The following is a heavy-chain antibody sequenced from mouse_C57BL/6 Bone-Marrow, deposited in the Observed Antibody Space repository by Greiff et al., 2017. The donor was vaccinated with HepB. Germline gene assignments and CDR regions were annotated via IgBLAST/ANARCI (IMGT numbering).Heavy chain of an antibody. D-gene: IGHD1-2*01. CDR1: GYTFTDYY. CDR3: ARRGLLRPWYFDV. J-gene: IGHJ1*03. V-gene: IGHV1-76*01. Sequence: QVQLKESGAELVRPGASVKLSCKASGYTFTDYYINWVKQRPGQGLEWIARIYPGSGNTYYNEKFKGKATLTAEKSSSTAYMQLSSLTSEDSAVYFCARRGLLRPWYFDVWGTGTTVTVSS. CDR2: IYPGSGNT.